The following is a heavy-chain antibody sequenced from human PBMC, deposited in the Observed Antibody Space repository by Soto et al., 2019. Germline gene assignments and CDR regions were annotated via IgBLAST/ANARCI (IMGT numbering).Heavy chain of an antibody. D-gene: IGHD3-22*01. J-gene: IGHJ4*02. V-gene: IGHV4-34*12. Sequence: SDTLSLTCAVYGGSFSGYYWTWIRQPSGMGLEWIGETIQSGSTNYNPPLKSRVTISVDTSKNQFSLRLTSVTAEDTAVYYCATPPGFYDSAPFDYWGQGTLVTVSS. CDR2: TIQSGST. CDR3: ATPPGFYDSAPFDY. CDR1: GGSFSGYY.